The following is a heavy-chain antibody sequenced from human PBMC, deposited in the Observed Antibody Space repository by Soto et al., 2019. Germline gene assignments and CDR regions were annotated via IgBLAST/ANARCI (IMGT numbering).Heavy chain of an antibody. D-gene: IGHD2-8*01. J-gene: IGHJ4*02. CDR2: IYYSGST. Sequence: PSETLSLTCTVSGGSISSYYWSWIRQPPGKGLEWIGYIYYSGSTNYNPSLKSRVTISVDTSKNQFSLKLSSVTAADTAVYYCARHRYCTNGVCSPWDLFDYWGQGTLVTVSS. V-gene: IGHV4-59*08. CDR3: ARHRYCTNGVCSPWDLFDY. CDR1: GGSISSYY.